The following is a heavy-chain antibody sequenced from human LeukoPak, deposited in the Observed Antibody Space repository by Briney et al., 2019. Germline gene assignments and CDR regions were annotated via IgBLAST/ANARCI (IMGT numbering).Heavy chain of an antibody. CDR3: ARGGAPDN. J-gene: IGHJ4*02. V-gene: IGHV3-23*01. D-gene: IGHD1-26*01. CDR1: GFTFSSYA. CDR2: ISGSGGSI. Sequence: GGSLRLSCAASGFTFSSYAMSWVRQAPGKGLEWVSAISGSGGSIYYADSVKGRFTISRDNAENSVYLQMNSLRAEDTALYYCARGGAPDNWGQGTLVTVSS.